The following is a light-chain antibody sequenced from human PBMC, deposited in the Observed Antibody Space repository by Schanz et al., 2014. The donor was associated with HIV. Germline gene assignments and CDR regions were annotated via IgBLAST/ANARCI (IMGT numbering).Light chain of an antibody. J-gene: IGKJ1*01. CDR1: QSVGGSQ. V-gene: IGKV3-20*01. CDR2: GSS. Sequence: EIVLTQSPGRLSLSPGERATLSCRASQSVGGSQLAWYQQKVGQAPRLLICGSSRRATGIPDRFSGSGSGTDFTLNISRLEPEDFAVFYCQQYGSPPRTFGQGTKVEI. CDR3: QQYGSPPRT.